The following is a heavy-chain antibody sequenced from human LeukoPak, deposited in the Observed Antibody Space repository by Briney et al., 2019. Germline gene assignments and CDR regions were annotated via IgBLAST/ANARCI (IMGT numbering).Heavy chain of an antibody. CDR2: IYSGGST. J-gene: IGHJ4*02. D-gene: IGHD6-19*01. CDR3: ARDIVGSGWEPEKVNY. V-gene: IGHV3-53*01. CDR1: GFTFSSYW. Sequence: PGGSLRLSCAASGFTFSSYWMSWVRQAPGKGLEWVSVIYSGGSTYYADSVKGRFTISRGNSKNTLYLQMNSLRAEDTAVYYCARDIVGSGWEPEKVNYWGQGTLVTVSS.